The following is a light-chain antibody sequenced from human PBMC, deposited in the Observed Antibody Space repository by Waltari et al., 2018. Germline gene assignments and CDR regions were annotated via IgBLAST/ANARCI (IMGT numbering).Light chain of an antibody. CDR3: SSYAGSNNFV. J-gene: IGLJ1*01. V-gene: IGLV2-8*01. CDR1: SSDVGGYNY. Sequence: QPPSASGSPGQSVTISCTGTSSDVGGYNYVSWYQQHPGKAPKLMIYEVTKRPSGVPDRFSGSKSGNTASLTVSGLQAEDEAEYFCSSYAGSNNFVFGSGTDVTVL. CDR2: EVT.